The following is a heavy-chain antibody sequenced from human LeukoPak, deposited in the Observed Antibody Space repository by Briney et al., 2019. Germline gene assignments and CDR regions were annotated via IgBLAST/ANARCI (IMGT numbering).Heavy chain of an antibody. Sequence: PGGSLRLSCAASGFTFSSYGMHWVRQAPGKGLEWVAFIRYDGSNKYYADSVKGRFTISRDNSKNTLYLQMNSLRAEDTAVYYCAKETRALLPLGELSLGGYWGQGTPVTVSS. V-gene: IGHV3-30*02. D-gene: IGHD3-16*02. CDR3: AKETRALLPLGELSLGGY. CDR2: IRYDGSNK. CDR1: GFTFSSYG. J-gene: IGHJ4*02.